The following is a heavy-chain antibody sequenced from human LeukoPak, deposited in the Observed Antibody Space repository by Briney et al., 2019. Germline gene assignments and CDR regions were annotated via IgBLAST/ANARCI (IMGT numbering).Heavy chain of an antibody. D-gene: IGHD2-15*01. J-gene: IGHJ3*01. CDR3: APQDCSGGSCHPADAFDV. Sequence: SVKVSCKASGGTFSTYTVNWVRQAPGQGLVWMGGIMPLFGTPDYAQKFQGRVTITTDEISTTAYMELSSLRNEDTAVYYCAPQDCSGGSCHPADAFDVWGQGTTVTVSS. CDR2: IMPLFGTP. V-gene: IGHV1-69*05. CDR1: GGTFSTYT.